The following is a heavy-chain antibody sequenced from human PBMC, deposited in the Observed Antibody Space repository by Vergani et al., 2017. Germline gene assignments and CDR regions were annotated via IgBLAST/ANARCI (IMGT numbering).Heavy chain of an antibody. D-gene: IGHD6-13*01. J-gene: IGHJ2*01. CDR1: GFTFDDYA. Sequence: VQLVESGGGVVQPGGSLRLSCAASGFTFDDYAMHWVRQAPGKGLEWVSGINWNSDSIAYADSVKGRFTISRDNAKNSLYLQMNSLRAEDTALYYCVKDIVASGNYWYFDLWGRGTLVTVSS. CDR2: INWNSDSI. V-gene: IGHV3-9*01. CDR3: VKDIVASGNYWYFDL.